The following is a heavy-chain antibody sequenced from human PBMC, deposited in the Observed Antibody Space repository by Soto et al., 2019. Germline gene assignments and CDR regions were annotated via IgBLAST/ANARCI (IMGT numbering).Heavy chain of an antibody. D-gene: IGHD3-3*01. CDR1: GFTFSSHG. J-gene: IGHJ4*02. V-gene: IGHV3-30*18. CDR2: IPYDGSHQ. Sequence: QVHLVEPGGGVVQPGRSLRLSCAASGFTFSSHGMHWIRQAPGKGLEWVAVIPYDGSHQYYADSVKGRFSISRDNSKNTLYLQMNSLRAEDTAVYYCAKLRVLEWEVQESDYWGQGTLVSVSS. CDR3: AKLRVLEWEVQESDY.